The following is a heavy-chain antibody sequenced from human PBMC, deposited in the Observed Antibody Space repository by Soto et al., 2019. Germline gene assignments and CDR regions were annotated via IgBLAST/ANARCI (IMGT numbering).Heavy chain of an antibody. D-gene: IGHD2-15*01. CDR1: GGSISSGGYY. V-gene: IGHV4-31*03. CDR2: IYYSGST. Sequence: PSETLSLTCTVSGGSISSGGYYWSWIRQHPGKGLEWIGYIYYSGSTYYNPSLKSRVTISVDTSKNQFSLKLISVNASDTALYFCARAIVLGYCSGCSCSNFDYWGQGTLVTVSS. CDR3: ARAIVLGYCSGCSCSNFDY. J-gene: IGHJ4*02.